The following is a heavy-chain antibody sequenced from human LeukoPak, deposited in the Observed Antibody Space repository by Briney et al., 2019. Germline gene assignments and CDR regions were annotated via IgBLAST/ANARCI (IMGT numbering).Heavy chain of an antibody. CDR3: ARDGGREGSSWPGYYYMDV. CDR1: GFTFSSYA. V-gene: IGHV3-30*01. J-gene: IGHJ6*03. Sequence: PGRSLRLSCAASGFTFSSYAMHWVRQAPGKGLEWVAVISYDGSNKYYADSVKGRFTISRDNSKNTLYLQMNSLRAEDTAVYYCARDGGREGSSWPGYYYMDVWGKRTTVTVSS. CDR2: ISYDGSNK. D-gene: IGHD6-13*01.